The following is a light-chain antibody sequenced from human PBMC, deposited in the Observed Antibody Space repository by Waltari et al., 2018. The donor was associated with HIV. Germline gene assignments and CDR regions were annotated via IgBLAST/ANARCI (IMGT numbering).Light chain of an antibody. CDR1: SSNIGNNY. CDR3: GTWDSSLSVGGV. J-gene: IGLJ2*01. CDR2: ENN. Sequence: SVLTQPPSVSAAPGQKVTISCSGSSSNIGNNYVSWYQQLPGTAPKLLIYENNQLPSGIPDRFSGSTSDTSATLGITGLQTGDEADYYCGTWDSSLSVGGVFGGGTKLTVL. V-gene: IGLV1-51*02.